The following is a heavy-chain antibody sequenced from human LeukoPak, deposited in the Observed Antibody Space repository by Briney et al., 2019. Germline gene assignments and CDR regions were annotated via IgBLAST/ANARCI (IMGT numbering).Heavy chain of an antibody. Sequence: ASVKVSCKASGYTFTGYYMHWVRQAPGQGLEWMGWINPNSGGTNYAQKFQGRVTMTRDTSISTAYMELSRLRSDDTAVYYCARALVPDSSGCSYFQHWGQGTLVTVSS. CDR2: INPNSGGT. J-gene: IGHJ1*01. V-gene: IGHV1-2*02. CDR1: GYTFTGYY. D-gene: IGHD3-22*01. CDR3: ARALVPDSSGCSYFQH.